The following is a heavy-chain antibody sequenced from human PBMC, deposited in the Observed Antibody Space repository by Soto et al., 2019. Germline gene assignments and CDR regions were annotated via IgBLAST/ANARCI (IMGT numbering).Heavy chain of an antibody. CDR1: GYIFTNYD. J-gene: IGHJ6*02. Sequence: QVQLVQSETEVKKPGASVKVSCKASGYIFTNYDITWVRQAPGQGLEWMGWVSGYNGNTKYAQKFQDRVTMTTDTSTSTVYMEVRSLRSDDTAVYCGARFGSAPYYYYGVDVWGQGTTVFVSS. CDR3: ARFGSAPYYYYGVDV. CDR2: VSGYNGNT. V-gene: IGHV1-18*01. D-gene: IGHD3-10*01.